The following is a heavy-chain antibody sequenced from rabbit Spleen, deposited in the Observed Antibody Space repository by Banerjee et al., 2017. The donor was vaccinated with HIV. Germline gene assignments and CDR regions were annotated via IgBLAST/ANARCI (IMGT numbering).Heavy chain of an antibody. CDR2: IGTGSGST. CDR3: VRDLGYDDYSEKGYFNL. CDR1: GFSFSGGYY. Sequence: QEQLEESGGGLVKPGASLTLTCKASGFSFSGGYYISWVRQAPGKGLEWIGCIGTGSGSTYYASWAKGRFTISRTSSTTVTLRMTSLTVADTATYFCVRDLGYDDYSEKGYFNLWGQGTLVTVS. V-gene: IGHV1S45*01. J-gene: IGHJ4*01. D-gene: IGHD2-1*01.